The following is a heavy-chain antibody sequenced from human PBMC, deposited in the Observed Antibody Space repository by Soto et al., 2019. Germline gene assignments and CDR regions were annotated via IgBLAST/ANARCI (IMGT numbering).Heavy chain of an antibody. V-gene: IGHV2-5*02. J-gene: IGHJ5*02. CDR1: GFSLSTSGVG. D-gene: IGHD4-4*01. CDR3: AHNYYSNYAVGWFDP. CDR2: IYWDDDK. Sequence: QITLKESVPTLVKPTHTLTLTCTFSGFSLSTSGVGVGWIRQHPVKAMEWLALIYWDDDKRYSPSLKSRLTITKDTSKHQVVLTMTNMDPVDTATYYCAHNYYSNYAVGWFDPWGQGTLVTVSS.